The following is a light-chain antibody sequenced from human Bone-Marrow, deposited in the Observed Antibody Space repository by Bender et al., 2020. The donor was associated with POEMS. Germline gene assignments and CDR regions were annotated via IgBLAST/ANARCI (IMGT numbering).Light chain of an antibody. Sequence: SLELTQPPSVSVAPGQTATITCGGNNIGSKSVHWYQQKPGQAPVLVVHDDSDRPSGIPERFSGSNSGTTVTLTISGVQAEDEADYYCQSADTSVTEAFVVFGGGTKLTVL. J-gene: IGLJ2*01. V-gene: IGLV3-21*02. CDR1: NIGSKS. CDR3: QSADTSVTEAFVV. CDR2: DDS.